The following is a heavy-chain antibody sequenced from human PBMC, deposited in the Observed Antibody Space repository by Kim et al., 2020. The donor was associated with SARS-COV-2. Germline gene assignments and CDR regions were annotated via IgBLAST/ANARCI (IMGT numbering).Heavy chain of an antibody. V-gene: IGHV4-59*09. CDR2: TGKT. CDR3: VRGGAYFDY. Sequence: TGKTNDNPSLESRVTIAIDTSKNQLSLKVTSVTAADAAMYYGVRGGAYFDYWGQGVLVTVSS. J-gene: IGHJ4*02. D-gene: IGHD3-16*01.